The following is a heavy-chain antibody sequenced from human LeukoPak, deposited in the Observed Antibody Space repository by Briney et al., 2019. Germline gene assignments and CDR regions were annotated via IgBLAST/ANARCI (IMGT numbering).Heavy chain of an antibody. D-gene: IGHD3-22*01. CDR3: ARQSISGSSLSYFDY. V-gene: IGHV4-59*01. CDR2: IDGSAST. J-gene: IGHJ4*02. Sequence: SETLSLTCTVPGGSISSSYWSWIRQPPGKGLERIGNIDGSASTNYNPSHKSRVTISVDTSKNQYSLKLSSMTAADAAVYYCARQSISGSSLSYFDYWGQGTLVNVSS. CDR1: GGSISSSY.